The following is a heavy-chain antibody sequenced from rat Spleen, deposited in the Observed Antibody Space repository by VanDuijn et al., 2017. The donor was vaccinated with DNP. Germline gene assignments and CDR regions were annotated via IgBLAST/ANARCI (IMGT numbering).Heavy chain of an antibody. Sequence: EVQLVESGGGLVQPGRSLKLSCVASGFTFNNYWMTWIRQVPGKGLEWVASISSSGGSTYYRDSVKGRFTISRDNAKSTLYLQMDSLRSEDTATYYCITFEGRNAWGQGTSVTVSS. J-gene: IGHJ4*01. D-gene: IGHD1-11*01. CDR1: GFTFNNYW. CDR3: ITFEGRNA. CDR2: ISSSGGST. V-gene: IGHV5-31*01.